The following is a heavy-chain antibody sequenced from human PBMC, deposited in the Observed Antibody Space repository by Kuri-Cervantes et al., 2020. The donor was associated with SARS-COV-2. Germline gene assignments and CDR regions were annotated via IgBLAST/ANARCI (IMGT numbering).Heavy chain of an antibody. CDR2: IIPIFGTA. CDR1: GGTFSSYA. CDR3: ARGRGIQWDAFDI. J-gene: IGHJ3*02. V-gene: IGHV1-69*05. Sequence: SVKVSCKASGGTFSSYAISWVRQAPGQGLEWMGGIIPIFGTANYAQKFQGRVTITTDESTSTAYMELSSLRSEDTAVYYCARGRGIQWDAFDIWGQGTMVTVSS. D-gene: IGHD5-12*01.